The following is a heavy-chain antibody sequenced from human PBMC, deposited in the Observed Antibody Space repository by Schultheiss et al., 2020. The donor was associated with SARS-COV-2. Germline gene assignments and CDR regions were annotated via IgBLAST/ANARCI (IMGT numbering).Heavy chain of an antibody. Sequence: SETLSLTCAVNGGSFSDYYWSWIRQPPGKGLEWIGEINHSGSTNYNPSLKSRVTISVDTSKNQFSLKLRSVTAADTAVYYCARVNQGRYTGYNYVDFDYWGQGTLVTVSS. D-gene: IGHD5-12*01. CDR1: GGSFSDYY. CDR3: ARVNQGRYTGYNYVDFDY. CDR2: INHSGST. V-gene: IGHV4-34*01. J-gene: IGHJ4*02.